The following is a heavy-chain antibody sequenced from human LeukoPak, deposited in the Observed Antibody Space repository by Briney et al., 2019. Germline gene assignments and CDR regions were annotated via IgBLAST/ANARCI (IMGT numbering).Heavy chain of an antibody. D-gene: IGHD6-19*01. CDR3: ARDISSGWYQRSDEFDY. Sequence: PGGSLRLSCAASGFTFSSYSMNWVRQALGKGLEWVSSISSSSSYIYYADSVKGRFTISRDNAKNSLYLQMNSLRAEDTAVYYCARDISSGWYQRSDEFDYWGQGTLVTVSS. J-gene: IGHJ4*02. CDR1: GFTFSSYS. V-gene: IGHV3-21*01. CDR2: ISSSSSYI.